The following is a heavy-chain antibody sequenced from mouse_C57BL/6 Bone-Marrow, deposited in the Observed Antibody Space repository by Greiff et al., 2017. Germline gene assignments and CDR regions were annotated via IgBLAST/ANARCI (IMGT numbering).Heavy chain of an antibody. CDR3: ASSYYYGSSRFDY. J-gene: IGHJ2*01. CDR2: INPNYGTT. D-gene: IGHD1-1*01. Sequence: VQLQQSGPELVKPGASVKISCKASGYSFTDYNMNWVKQSNGKSLEWIGVINPNYGTTSYNQKFKGKATLTVDQSSSTAYMQLNSLTSEDAAVYYCASSYYYGSSRFDYWGQGTTLTVSS. CDR1: GYSFTDYN. V-gene: IGHV1-39*01.